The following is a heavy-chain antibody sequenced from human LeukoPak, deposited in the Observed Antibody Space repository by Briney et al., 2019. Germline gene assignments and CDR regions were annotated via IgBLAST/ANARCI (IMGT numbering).Heavy chain of an antibody. J-gene: IGHJ4*02. D-gene: IGHD3-22*01. CDR1: GFTVSSNY. CDR3: AKGQDSSGYYLLDY. V-gene: IGHV3-66*01. CDR2: IYSGGST. Sequence: GGSLRLSCAASGFTVSSNYMSWVRQAPGKGLEWVSVIYSGGSTYYADSVKGRFTISRDNSKNTLYLQMNSLRAEDTAVYYCAKGQDSSGYYLLDYWGQGTLVTVSS.